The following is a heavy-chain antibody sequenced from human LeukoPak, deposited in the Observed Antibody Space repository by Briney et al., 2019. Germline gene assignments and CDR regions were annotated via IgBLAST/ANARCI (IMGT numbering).Heavy chain of an antibody. CDR3: ARAQKLPVRYYYYYYGMDV. CDR2: IYYSGST. D-gene: IGHD2-15*01. Sequence: SETLSLTCTVSGGSISSYYWSWIRQPPGKGLEWIGYIYYSGSTNYNPSLKSRVTISVDTSKNQFSLKLSSVTAADTAVCYCARAQKLPVRYYYYYYGMDVWGQGTTVTVSS. CDR1: GGSISSYY. J-gene: IGHJ6*02. V-gene: IGHV4-59*01.